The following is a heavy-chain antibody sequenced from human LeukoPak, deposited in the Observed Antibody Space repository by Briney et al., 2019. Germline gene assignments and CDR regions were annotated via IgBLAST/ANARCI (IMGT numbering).Heavy chain of an antibody. Sequence: SVKVSCKASGGTFSCYAISWVRQAPGQGLEWMGGIIPIFGTANYAQKFQGRVTITADESTSTAYMELSSLRSEDTAVYYCARDPSYYYGSGVPGGGWFDPWGQGTLVTVSS. J-gene: IGHJ5*02. D-gene: IGHD3-10*01. CDR3: ARDPSYYYGSGVPGGGWFDP. CDR2: IIPIFGTA. V-gene: IGHV1-69*01. CDR1: GGTFSCYA.